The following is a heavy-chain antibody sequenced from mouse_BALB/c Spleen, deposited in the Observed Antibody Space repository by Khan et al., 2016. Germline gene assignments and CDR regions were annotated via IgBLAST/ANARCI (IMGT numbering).Heavy chain of an antibody. V-gene: IGHV1-4*01. J-gene: IGHJ2*01. CDR1: GYSFTSYT. D-gene: IGHD1-1*01. CDR2: INPSSSYT. CDR3: ASYSTTVVAPLDY. Sequence: QVQLQQSGAELARPGASVKMSCKASGYSFTSYTMHWVKQRPGQGLEWLGFINPSSSYTNYNQNFKDKANLTADKSSSTAYMHLSSLTSEDSAVYFCASYSTTVVAPLDYWGQGTTLTVSS.